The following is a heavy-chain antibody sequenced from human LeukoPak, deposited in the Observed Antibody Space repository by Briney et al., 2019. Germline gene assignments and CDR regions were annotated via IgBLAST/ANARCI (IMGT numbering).Heavy chain of an antibody. CDR1: GFTFSDYY. CDR2: ITSSGDDI. Sequence: AGGSLRLSCAASGFTFSDYYMSWIRQAPGKGLEWVAYITSSGDDIYYADSVKGRFTISRDNAKNALFLRMSGLRVEDTATYYCASDIVATSGDFWGQGTLVSVSS. CDR3: ASDIVATSGDF. V-gene: IGHV3-11*01. J-gene: IGHJ4*02. D-gene: IGHD5-12*01.